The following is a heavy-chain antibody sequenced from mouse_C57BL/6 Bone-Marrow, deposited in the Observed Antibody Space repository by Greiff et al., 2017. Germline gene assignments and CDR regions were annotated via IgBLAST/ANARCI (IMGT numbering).Heavy chain of an antibody. CDR3: ARGGDYYGSRGYWYFDV. CDR2: ISYDGSN. CDR1: GYSITSGYY. J-gene: IGHJ1*03. V-gene: IGHV3-6*01. D-gene: IGHD1-1*01. Sequence: VQLQQSGPGLVKPSQSLSLTCSVTGYSITSGYYWNWIRQFPGNKLEWMGYISYDGSNNYNPSLKNRISITRDTSKNQFFLKLNSVTTEDTATYYCARGGDYYGSRGYWYFDVWGTGTTVTVSS.